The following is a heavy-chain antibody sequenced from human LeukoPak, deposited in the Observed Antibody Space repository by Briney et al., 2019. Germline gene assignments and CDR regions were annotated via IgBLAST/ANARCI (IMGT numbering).Heavy chain of an antibody. CDR2: INPNSGGT. D-gene: IGHD3-10*01. V-gene: IGHV1-2*02. J-gene: IGHJ5*02. Sequence: ASVKVSCKASGYTFTGYYMHWVRQAPGQGLEWMGWINPNSGGTNYAQKFQGRVTMTRDTSVSTAYMDLSRLTSDDTAVYYCARDGRGPRSSWFDPWGQGTLVIVSS. CDR3: ARDGRGPRSSWFDP. CDR1: GYTFTGYY.